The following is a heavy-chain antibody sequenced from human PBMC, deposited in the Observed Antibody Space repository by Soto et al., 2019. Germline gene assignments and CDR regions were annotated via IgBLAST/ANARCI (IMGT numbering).Heavy chain of an antibody. D-gene: IGHD2-8*01. J-gene: IGHJ6*02. CDR3: ARGHSTDCSNGVCSFFYNHEMDV. CDR2: INPKSGXT. CDR1: GYSFTDYH. V-gene: IGHV1-2*04. Sequence: KKTTASVKVSCKASGYSFTDYHIHWVRQAPGQGLEWLGRINPKSGXTSXAQKFQGWVTMTRDRSISTVYMELTRLRSDDTAVYFCARGHSTDCSNGVCSFFYNHEMDVWGQGTTVTVSS.